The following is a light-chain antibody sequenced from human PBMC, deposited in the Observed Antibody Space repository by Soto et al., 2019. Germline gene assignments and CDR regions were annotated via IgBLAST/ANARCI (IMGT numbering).Light chain of an antibody. CDR2: ATS. CDR1: HGFSNY. J-gene: IGKJ1*01. V-gene: IGKV1-27*01. CDR3: QKYDGASWT. Sequence: DIQMTQSPSSLSASVGDRVTITCRAGHGFSNYLAWYQQKPGKVPHLLIYATSTLQSGVPSRFSGSGSGADFTLTINSLQPEDVATYFCQKYDGASWTFGLGNKVEIK.